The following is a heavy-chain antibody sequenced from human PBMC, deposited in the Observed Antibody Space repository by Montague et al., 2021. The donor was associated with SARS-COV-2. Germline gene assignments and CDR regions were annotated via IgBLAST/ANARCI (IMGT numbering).Heavy chain of an antibody. CDR2: VYNDENT. CDR3: ARLNWDNDSVFDS. J-gene: IGHJ4*02. D-gene: IGHD1/OR15-1a*01. CDR1: GGSINNYF. Sequence: SETLSLTCTVSGGSINNYFWAWIRQTPEKGLEWTASVYNDENTNYHPSLKSRLTMSIDTSERQFSLNLNSVTAADTAVYYCARLNWDNDSVFDSWGQGAVVAVSS. V-gene: IGHV4-59*13.